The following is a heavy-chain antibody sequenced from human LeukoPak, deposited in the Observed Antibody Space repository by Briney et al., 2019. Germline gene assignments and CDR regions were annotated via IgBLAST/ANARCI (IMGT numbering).Heavy chain of an antibody. J-gene: IGHJ3*01. CDR3: ARSLTSNWYDGAFDV. V-gene: IGHV4-59*01. Sequence: PSETLSLTCTVSGGSISSYYWSYIRQPPGKGLEWIGHLYYTGSTSYNPSLKSRVIISVDTSRNQFSLKLSSVTAADTAVYYCARSLTSNWYDGAFDVWGQGTMVTVSS. CDR1: GGSISSYY. CDR2: LYYTGST. D-gene: IGHD6-13*01.